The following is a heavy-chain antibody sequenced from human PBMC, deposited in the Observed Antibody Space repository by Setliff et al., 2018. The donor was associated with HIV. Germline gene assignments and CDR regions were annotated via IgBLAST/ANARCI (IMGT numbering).Heavy chain of an antibody. V-gene: IGHV3-13*01. CDR1: GFAFSDYD. D-gene: IGHD6-19*01. J-gene: IGHJ4*02. CDR3: ASDYVGSGRPFDS. CDR2: IGTGGDT. Sequence: PGGSLRLSCATSGFAFSDYDFHWVRQVTGEGLEWVSAIGTGGDTYYADSVKGRFTISRDNSKNTLYLQMNSLRTGDTAVYYCASDYVGSGRPFDSWGQGTLVTVSS.